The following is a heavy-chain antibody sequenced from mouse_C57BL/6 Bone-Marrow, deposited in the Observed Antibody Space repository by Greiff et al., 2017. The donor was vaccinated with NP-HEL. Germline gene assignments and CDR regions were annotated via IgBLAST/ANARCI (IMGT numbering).Heavy chain of an antibody. J-gene: IGHJ4*01. V-gene: IGHV1-81*01. Sequence: VQLQQSGAELARPGASVKLSCKASGYTFTSYGISWVKQRTGQGLEWIGEIYPRSGNTYYNEKFKGKATLTADKSSSTAYMELRSRTSEDSAVDCGARGEYYGSSSYYYAMDYWGQGTSVTVAS. D-gene: IGHD1-1*01. CDR2: IYPRSGNT. CDR3: ARGEYYGSSSYYYAMDY. CDR1: GYTFTSYG.